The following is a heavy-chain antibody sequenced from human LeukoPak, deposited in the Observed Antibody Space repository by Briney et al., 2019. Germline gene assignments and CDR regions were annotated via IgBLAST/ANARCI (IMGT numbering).Heavy chain of an antibody. D-gene: IGHD3-16*01. V-gene: IGHV3-66*02. Sequence: GGSLRLSCAASGFTVSSNYMSWVRQAPGKGLEWVSVIYSGGSTYYADSVTGRFTISRDNSKNTLYLQMNSLRAEDTAVYYCASKYVSYGGEENYYCYYMDVWGKGTTVTVSS. CDR1: GFTVSSNY. J-gene: IGHJ6*03. CDR2: IYSGGST. CDR3: ASKYVSYGGEENYYCYYMDV.